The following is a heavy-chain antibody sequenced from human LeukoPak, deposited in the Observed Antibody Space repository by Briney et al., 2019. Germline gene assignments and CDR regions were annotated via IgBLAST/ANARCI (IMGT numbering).Heavy chain of an antibody. V-gene: IGHV3-21*01. CDR2: ISGRSGSI. CDR3: ARDQSYDY. CDR1: GFIFSNYA. J-gene: IGHJ4*02. Sequence: PGGSLRLSCAASGFIFSNYAMYWVRQAPGKGLEWVSAISGRSGSIYYADSVKGRFTISRDNAKNSLYLQMNSLRAEDTAVYYCARDQSYDYWGQGTLVTVSS.